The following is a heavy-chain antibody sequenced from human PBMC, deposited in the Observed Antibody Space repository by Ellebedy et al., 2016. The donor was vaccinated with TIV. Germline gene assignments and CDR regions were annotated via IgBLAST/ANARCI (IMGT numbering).Heavy chain of an antibody. CDR3: ARFLTSGQTGFAFDI. CDR2: IFHTGGT. J-gene: IGHJ3*02. CDR1: GASISRYY. Sequence: MPSETLSLTCTVSGASISRYYWSWIRQPPNKGLEWIGHIFHTGGTSYNSSVQSRISITLDKSKNQFSLTLNSVTAADTAVYHCARFLTSGQTGFAFDIWGHGTTVTVSS. D-gene: IGHD3-9*01. V-gene: IGHV4-59*01.